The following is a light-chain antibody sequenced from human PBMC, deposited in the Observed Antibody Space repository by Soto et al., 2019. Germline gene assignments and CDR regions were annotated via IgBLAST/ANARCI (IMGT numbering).Light chain of an antibody. CDR3: SSYTSSSNPVV. CDR1: SSDVGGYNS. J-gene: IGLJ2*01. CDR2: DVS. Sequence: QSALTQPASVSGSPGQSITISCTGTSSDVGGYNSVSWYQQHPGKAPKLMLYDVSNQPTGVSNRFSGSKTGNTYSLTISGLQAEDEADYYCSSYTSSSNPVVFGGGTKLTVL. V-gene: IGLV2-14*01.